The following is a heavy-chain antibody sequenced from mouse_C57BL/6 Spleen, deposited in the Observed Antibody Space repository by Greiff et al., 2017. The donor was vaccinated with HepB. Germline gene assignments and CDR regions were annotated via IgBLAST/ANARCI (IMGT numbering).Heavy chain of an antibody. J-gene: IGHJ3*01. CDR1: GYAFSSSW. V-gene: IGHV1-82*01. CDR3: AEDSSGYEGFAY. Sequence: QVQLQQSGPELVKPGASVKISCKASGYAFSSSWMNWVKQRPGKGLEWIGRIYPGDGETNYNGKFKGKATLTADKSSSTAYMRLSSLTTEDSAVYFCAEDSSGYEGFAYWGQGTLVTVSA. D-gene: IGHD3-2*02. CDR2: IYPGDGET.